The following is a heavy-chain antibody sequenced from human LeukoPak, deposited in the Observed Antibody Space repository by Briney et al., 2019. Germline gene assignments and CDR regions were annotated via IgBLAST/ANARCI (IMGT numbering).Heavy chain of an antibody. CDR3: ARTKVYSSGWYPLDY. CDR2: IYYSGST. J-gene: IGHJ4*02. V-gene: IGHV4-59*08. CDR1: GGSISSYY. D-gene: IGHD6-19*01. Sequence: SETLSLTCTVSGGSISSYYWSWIRQPPGKGLEWIGYIYYSGSTNYNPSLKSRVTISVDTSKNQFSLKLSSVTAADTAVYYCARTKVYSSGWYPLDYWGQGTLVTVSS.